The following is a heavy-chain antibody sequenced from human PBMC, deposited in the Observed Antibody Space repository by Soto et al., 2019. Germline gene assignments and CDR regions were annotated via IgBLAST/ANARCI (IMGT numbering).Heavy chain of an antibody. V-gene: IGHV3-7*04. J-gene: IGHJ3*02. D-gene: IGHD3-22*01. CDR3: ARGDYYDTSGPFSDAFDI. CDR2: IKEDGSQK. Sequence: GSLRLSCAASGFTFSTYWMSWVRQAPGKGLEWVANIKEDGSQKWYVDSVKGRFTISRDNAKKSPYLQMNSLRAEDTAVYYCARGDYYDTSGPFSDAFDIWGQGTMVTVSS. CDR1: GFTFSTYW.